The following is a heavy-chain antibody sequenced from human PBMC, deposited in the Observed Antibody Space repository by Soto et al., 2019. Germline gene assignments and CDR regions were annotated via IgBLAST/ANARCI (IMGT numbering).Heavy chain of an antibody. Sequence: SETLSLTCTVSGGSISSYYWSWIRQPPVKVLEWIGYIYYSGSTNYNPSLKSRVTISVDTSKNQFSLKLSSVTSADTAVYYCARDVRVVTAFDYYYYGMDVWGQGTTVTSP. CDR3: ARDVRVVTAFDYYYYGMDV. CDR2: IYYSGST. CDR1: GGSISSYY. J-gene: IGHJ6*02. V-gene: IGHV4-59*01. D-gene: IGHD2-21*02.